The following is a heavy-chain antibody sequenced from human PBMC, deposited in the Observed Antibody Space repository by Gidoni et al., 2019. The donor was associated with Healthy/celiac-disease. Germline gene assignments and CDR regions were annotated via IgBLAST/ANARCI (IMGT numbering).Heavy chain of an antibody. J-gene: IGHJ6*02. CDR1: VWSFSDYY. Sequence: QVQLQQWGAGLLKPSETLSLTCAVYVWSFSDYYWSWIRQPPGKGLEWIGEINHSGSTNYNPSLKSRVTISVDTSKNQFSLKRSSVTAADTAVYYGARRGYSGYYSLVYGMDVWGQGTTVTVSS. CDR3: ARRGYSGYYSLVYGMDV. V-gene: IGHV4-34*01. D-gene: IGHD5-12*01. CDR2: INHSGST.